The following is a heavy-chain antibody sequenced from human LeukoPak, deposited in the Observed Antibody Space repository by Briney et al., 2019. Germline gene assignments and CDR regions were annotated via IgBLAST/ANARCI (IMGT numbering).Heavy chain of an antibody. V-gene: IGHV7-4-1*02. D-gene: IGHD3-22*01. Sequence: ASVKVSCKASGYTFTSYAMNWVRQAPGQGLEWMGWINTNTGNPTYAQGFTGRFVFSLDTSVSTAYLQISSLKAEDTAVYYCARDLHNYYDSSGYPDYWGQGTLVTVSS. J-gene: IGHJ4*02. CDR1: GYTFTSYA. CDR3: ARDLHNYYDSSGYPDY. CDR2: INTNTGNP.